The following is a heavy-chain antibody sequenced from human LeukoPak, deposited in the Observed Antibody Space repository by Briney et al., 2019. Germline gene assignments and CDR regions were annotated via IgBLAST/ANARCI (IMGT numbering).Heavy chain of an antibody. CDR3: ARGPRGRRGVDP. D-gene: IGHD1-1*01. CDR1: GGSFSGYY. J-gene: IGHJ5*02. Sequence: SETLSLTCAVYGGSFSGYYWSWIRQPPGKGLEWIGEINHSGSTNYNPSLKSRVTISVDTSKNQFSLKLSSMTAADTAVYYCARGPRGRRGVDPWGQGTLVTVSS. V-gene: IGHV4-34*01. CDR2: INHSGST.